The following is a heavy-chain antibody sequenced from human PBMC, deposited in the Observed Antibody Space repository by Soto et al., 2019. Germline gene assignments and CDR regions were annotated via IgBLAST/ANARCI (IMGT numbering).Heavy chain of an antibody. D-gene: IGHD6-13*01. CDR2: FDPEDGET. J-gene: IGHJ4*02. V-gene: IGHV1-24*01. Sequence: GASVKVSCKVSGYTLTELSMHWVRQAPGKGLEWMGGFDPEDGETIYAQKFQGRVTMTEDTSTDTAYMELSSLRSEDTAVYYCATFWQQLVPYYFDYWGQGTLVTVSS. CDR1: GYTLTELS. CDR3: ATFWQQLVPYYFDY.